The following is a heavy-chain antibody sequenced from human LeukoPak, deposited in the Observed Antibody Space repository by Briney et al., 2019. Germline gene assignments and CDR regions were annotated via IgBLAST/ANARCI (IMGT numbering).Heavy chain of an antibody. CDR3: ATPLDYYDSSGYHQGGD. J-gene: IGHJ4*02. D-gene: IGHD3-22*01. Sequence: PGGSLRLSCAASGFTFSSYWMTWVRQAPGKGLEWVANIKQDGSKKNHVDSVKGRFTISRDNAKNSLYLQMNSLRAEDTAVYYCATPLDYYDSSGYHQGGDWGQGTLVTVSS. CDR1: GFTFSSYW. V-gene: IGHV3-7*03. CDR2: IKQDGSKK.